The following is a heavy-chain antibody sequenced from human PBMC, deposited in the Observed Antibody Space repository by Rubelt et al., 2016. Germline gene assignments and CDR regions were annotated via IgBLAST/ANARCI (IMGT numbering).Heavy chain of an antibody. V-gene: IGHV1-69*01. J-gene: IGHJ4*02. CDR1: GGTFSSYA. D-gene: IGHD5-18*01. CDR2: IIPIFGTA. Sequence: QVQLVQSGAEVKKPGSSVKVSCKASGGTFSSYAISWVRQAPGQGLEWMGGIIPIFGTANYAQKFQGRVTITADESTSTAYMELSSLRSEDTAVYYYARLSIFEDTAMVMSDYWGQGTLVTVSS. CDR3: ARLSIFEDTAMVMSDY.